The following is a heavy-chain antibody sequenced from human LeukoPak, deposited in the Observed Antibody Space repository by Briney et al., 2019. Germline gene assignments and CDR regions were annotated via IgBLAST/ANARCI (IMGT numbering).Heavy chain of an antibody. CDR1: GFTFSGSA. CDR2: IRSKANSYAT. Sequence: GGSLRLSCAASGFTFSGSAMRWVRQASGKGLEWVGRIRSKANSYATAYAASVKGRFTISRDDSKNTAYLQMNSLKTEDTAVYYCTRLEYGSGILWFDPWGQGTLVTVSS. D-gene: IGHD3-10*01. J-gene: IGHJ5*02. CDR3: TRLEYGSGILWFDP. V-gene: IGHV3-73*01.